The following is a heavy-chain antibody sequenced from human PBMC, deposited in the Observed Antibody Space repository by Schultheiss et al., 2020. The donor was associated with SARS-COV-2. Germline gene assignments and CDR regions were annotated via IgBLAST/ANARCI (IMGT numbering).Heavy chain of an antibody. Sequence: SETLSLTCTVSGGFISSYYWSWIRQPPGKGLEWIGEITHSGSANYNPSLKSRVTISVDTSKNQFSLKLSSVTAADTAVYYCARGSIAVAGNYDYWGQGTLVTVSS. CDR2: ITHSGSA. CDR3: ARGSIAVAGNYDY. CDR1: GGFISSYY. D-gene: IGHD6-19*01. V-gene: IGHV4-34*01. J-gene: IGHJ4*02.